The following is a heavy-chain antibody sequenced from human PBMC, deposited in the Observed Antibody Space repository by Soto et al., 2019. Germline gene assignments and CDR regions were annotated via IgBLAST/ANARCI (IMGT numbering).Heavy chain of an antibody. J-gene: IGHJ4*02. CDR3: ARRAETNGWNGFGADKYHFDF. V-gene: IGHV1-8*01. CDR2: MNPNTGNS. D-gene: IGHD1-1*01. Sequence: ASVKVSCQASGYTFTSYDIYWVRQATGQGLQGMGWMNPNTGNSGYAQKFQGRVTVTSDTSIYTDYMELSSMRSEDTAVYYCARRAETNGWNGFGADKYHFDFWGQGTLVTVSS. CDR1: GYTFTSYD.